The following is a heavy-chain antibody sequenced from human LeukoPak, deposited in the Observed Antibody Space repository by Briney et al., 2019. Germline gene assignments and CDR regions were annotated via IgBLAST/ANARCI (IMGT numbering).Heavy chain of an antibody. J-gene: IGHJ4*02. V-gene: IGHV1-18*01. Sequence: VKVSCKASGYTFTSYYINWVRQAPGQGLEWMGWISAYNGNTNYAQKLQGRVTMTTDTSTSTAYMELRSLRSDDTAVYYCARVWYDYVWGSYRPIYLDYWGQGTLVTVSS. CDR2: ISAYNGNT. CDR1: GYTFTSYY. CDR3: ARVWYDYVWGSYRPIYLDY. D-gene: IGHD3-16*02.